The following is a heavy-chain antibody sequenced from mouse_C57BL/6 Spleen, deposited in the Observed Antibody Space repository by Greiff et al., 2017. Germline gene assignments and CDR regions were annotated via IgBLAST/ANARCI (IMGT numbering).Heavy chain of an antibody. Sequence: QVQLQQSGAELVRPGTSVKVSCKASGYAFTNYLIEWVKQRPGQGLEWIGVINPGSGGTNYNEKFKGKATLTADKSSSTAYMQLSSLTSEDAAVYVCAHYGSRGYYAMGYWGQGPSVTVAS. CDR2: INPGSGGT. D-gene: IGHD1-1*01. CDR3: AHYGSRGYYAMGY. V-gene: IGHV1-54*01. CDR1: GYAFTNYL. J-gene: IGHJ4*01.